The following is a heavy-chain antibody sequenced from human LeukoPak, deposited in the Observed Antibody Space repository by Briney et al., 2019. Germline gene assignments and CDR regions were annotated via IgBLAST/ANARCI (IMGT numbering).Heavy chain of an antibody. CDR1: GYTLTDYY. D-gene: IGHD6-6*01. Sequence: ASVKVSCKASGYTLTDYYMHWVRQAPGQGLEWMGRIYPASGDTNYAQKFQGRVTMTRDTSISTAYMELSRLRSDDTAVYYCAGDFGSSSDYWGQGTLVTVSS. V-gene: IGHV1-2*06. J-gene: IGHJ4*02. CDR2: IYPASGDT. CDR3: AGDFGSSSDY.